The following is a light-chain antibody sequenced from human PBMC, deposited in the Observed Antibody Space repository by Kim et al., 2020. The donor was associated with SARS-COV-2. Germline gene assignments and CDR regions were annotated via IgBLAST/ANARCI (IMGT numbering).Light chain of an antibody. CDR3: TSYTTSNLLV. J-gene: IGLJ2*01. CDR1: SSDVGSCYL. CDR2: HVT. Sequence: GQSITISCSWTSSDVGSCYLVSWYQHHPGQAPKLIICHVTQRPSWASTRFSGSKSGNTASLAISGLQPEDEADYYCTSYTTSNLLVFGGGTQLTVL. V-gene: IGLV2-14*02.